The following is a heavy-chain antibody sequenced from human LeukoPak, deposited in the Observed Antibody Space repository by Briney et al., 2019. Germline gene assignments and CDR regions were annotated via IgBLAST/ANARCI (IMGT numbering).Heavy chain of an antibody. J-gene: IGHJ6*02. Sequence: PGGSLRLSCAASGFTFSSYWMSWVRQAPGKGLEWVANIKQDGSGKYYVDSVKGRFTISRDNAKNSLYLQMNSLRAEDTAVYYCARDEYDSSGYSQEDYYYYGMDVWGQGTTVTVSS. CDR3: ARDEYDSSGYSQEDYYYYGMDV. CDR2: IKQDGSGK. D-gene: IGHD3-22*01. CDR1: GFTFSSYW. V-gene: IGHV3-7*01.